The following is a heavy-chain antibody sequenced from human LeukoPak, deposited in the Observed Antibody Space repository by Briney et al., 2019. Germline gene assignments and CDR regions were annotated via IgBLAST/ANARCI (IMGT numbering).Heavy chain of an antibody. Sequence: ASVKVSCKASGYTFTGYYMHWVRQAPGQGLEWMGRINPNNGGTNYAQKFQGGVTMTRDTSISTAYMELSRLRSDDTAVYYCARDTDYDFWSNMDVWGKGTTVTVSS. CDR1: GYTFTGYY. CDR3: ARDTDYDFWSNMDV. D-gene: IGHD3-3*01. CDR2: INPNNGGT. V-gene: IGHV1-2*06. J-gene: IGHJ6*03.